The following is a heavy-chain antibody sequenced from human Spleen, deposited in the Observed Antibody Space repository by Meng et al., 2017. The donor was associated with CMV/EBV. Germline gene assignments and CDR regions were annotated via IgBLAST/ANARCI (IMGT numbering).Heavy chain of an antibody. Sequence: GESLKISFGASGFTFSSYAMSWVRQAPGKGLEWVSVISGSGGSTYYADSVKGRFTISRDNSKNTLYLQMNSLRAEDTAVYYCAKDLGFGESWLDYFDYWGQGTLVTVSS. D-gene: IGHD3-10*01. CDR1: GFTFSSYA. CDR3: AKDLGFGESWLDYFDY. V-gene: IGHV3-23*01. CDR2: ISGSGGST. J-gene: IGHJ4*02.